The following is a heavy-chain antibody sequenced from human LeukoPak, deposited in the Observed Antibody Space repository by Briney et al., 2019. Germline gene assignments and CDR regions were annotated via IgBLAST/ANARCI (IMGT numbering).Heavy chain of an antibody. CDR2: TYYRSKWYN. CDR3: ARDQGPYYGSGSYAVIDY. J-gene: IGHJ4*02. CDR1: GDSVSSNSAP. Sequence: SQTLSLTCAISGDSVSSNSAPWNWIRQSPSRGLEWLGRTYYRSKWYNDYAVSVKSRITINPDTSKNQFSLQLNSATPEDTAVYYCARDQGPYYGSGSYAVIDYWGQGTLVTVSS. D-gene: IGHD3-10*01. V-gene: IGHV6-1*01.